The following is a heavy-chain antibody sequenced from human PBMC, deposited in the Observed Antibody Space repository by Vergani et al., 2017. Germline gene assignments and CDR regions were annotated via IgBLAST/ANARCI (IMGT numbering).Heavy chain of an antibody. D-gene: IGHD3-10*01. V-gene: IGHV4-31*03. CDR2: IYYSGST. Sequence: QLQLQESGPGLVKPSQTLSLTCTVSGGSISSGGYYWSWIRQHPGKGLEWIGYIYYSGSTYYNPSLKSRVTISVDTSKNQFSLKLSSVTAADTAVYYCARALTTMVRGVIIPPNWFDPWGQGTLVTVSS. J-gene: IGHJ5*02. CDR3: ARALTTMVRGVIIPPNWFDP. CDR1: GGSISSGGYY.